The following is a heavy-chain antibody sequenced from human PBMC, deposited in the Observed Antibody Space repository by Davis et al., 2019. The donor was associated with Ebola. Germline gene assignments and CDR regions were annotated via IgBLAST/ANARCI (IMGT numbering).Heavy chain of an antibody. CDR2: ISSSSSYI. V-gene: IGHV3-21*01. CDR1: GFTFSSYS. CDR3: ARGRNYIVVVVAATPFMDV. Sequence: GESLKISCAASGFTFSSYSMNWVRQAPGKGLEWVSSISSSSSYIYYADSVKGRFTISRDNAKNSLYLQMNSLRAEDTAVYYCARGRNYIVVVVAATPFMDVWGQGTTVTVSS. D-gene: IGHD2-15*01. J-gene: IGHJ6*02.